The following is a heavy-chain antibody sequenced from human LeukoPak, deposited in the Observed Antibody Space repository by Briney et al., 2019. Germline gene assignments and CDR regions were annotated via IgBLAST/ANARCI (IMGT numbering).Heavy chain of an antibody. Sequence: PGRSLRLSCAASGFTFDDYAMHWVRQAPGKGLEWVSGISWNSGSIGYADSVKGRFTISRDNAKNSLYLQMNSLRAEDTAVYYCARDGGLIAVAGFDYWGQGTLVTVSS. CDR2: ISWNSGSI. D-gene: IGHD6-19*01. CDR1: GFTFDDYA. CDR3: ARDGGLIAVAGFDY. J-gene: IGHJ4*02. V-gene: IGHV3-9*01.